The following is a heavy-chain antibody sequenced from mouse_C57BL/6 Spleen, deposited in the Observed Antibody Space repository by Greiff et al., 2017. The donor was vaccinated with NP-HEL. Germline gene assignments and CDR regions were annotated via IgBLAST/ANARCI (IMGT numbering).Heavy chain of an antibody. CDR3: ARQGAYYSNYGWFAY. V-gene: IGHV1-64*01. D-gene: IGHD2-5*01. CDR1: GYTLTSYG. Sequence: QVQLQQPGAELVKPGASVKLSCKASGYTLTSYGMHWVRQRPGQGLEWIGMIHPNRGSTNYNEKFKSKATLTVDKSSSTAYMQLSSLTSEDSAVYYCARQGAYYSNYGWFAYWGQGTLVTVSS. CDR2: IHPNRGST. J-gene: IGHJ3*01.